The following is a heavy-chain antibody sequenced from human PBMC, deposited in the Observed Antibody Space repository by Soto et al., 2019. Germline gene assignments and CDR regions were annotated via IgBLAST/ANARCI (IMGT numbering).Heavy chain of an antibody. CDR3: ARDKWLDGRYAFDI. J-gene: IGHJ3*02. D-gene: IGHD6-19*01. CDR2: IYYSGST. V-gene: IGHV4-31*03. Sequence: TLSLTCTVSGGSISSGGYYWSWIRQHPGKGLEWIGYIYYSGSTYYNPSLKSRVTISVDTSKNQFSLKLSSVTAADTAVYYCARDKWLDGRYAFDIWGQGTMVTVSS. CDR1: GGSISSGGYY.